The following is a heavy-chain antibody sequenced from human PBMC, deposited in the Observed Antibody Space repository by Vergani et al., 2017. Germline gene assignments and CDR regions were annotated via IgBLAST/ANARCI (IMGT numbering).Heavy chain of an antibody. J-gene: IGHJ5*02. CDR2: IYYSGST. CDR3: ARAMNAYSGSPDGFDP. V-gene: IGHV4-59*01. Sequence: QVKLQESGPGLVKPSETLSLTCTVSGGSISSYDWSWIRQPPGKGLEWIGYIYYSGSTNYNPSLKSRVTISVYTSKNQFSLKLSSVTAADTAVYYCARAMNAYSGSPDGFDPWGQGTLVTVSS. D-gene: IGHD1-26*01. CDR1: GGSISSYD.